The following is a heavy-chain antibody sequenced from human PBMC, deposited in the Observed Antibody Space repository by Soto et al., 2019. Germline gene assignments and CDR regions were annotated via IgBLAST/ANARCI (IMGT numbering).Heavy chain of an antibody. Sequence: PGRSLRLSCEASGLTFSSHAMSWVRQAPGKGLEWVSAISGSDAGTFDADSVRGRFTISRDNSKNTLYLHMTSLRVEDTAIYYCTIDRCTRSSGYFYFCGQGSLVTVSS. CDR1: GLTFSSHA. V-gene: IGHV3-23*01. J-gene: IGHJ4*02. D-gene: IGHD2-8*01. CDR2: ISGSDAGT. CDR3: TIDRCTRSSGYFYF.